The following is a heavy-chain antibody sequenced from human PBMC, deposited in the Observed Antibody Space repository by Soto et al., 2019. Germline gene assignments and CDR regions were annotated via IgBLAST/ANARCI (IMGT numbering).Heavy chain of an antibody. J-gene: IGHJ4*02. Sequence: EVQVVESGGGLVQPGGSLRLSCAASGFSVTNNYMNWVRQAPGKGLEWVSIIGGNTYYADSVKDRFTISRDNSRNTLYLHMDSLRAEDTAVYYCARGRGSTGYLGREHYFDYWGQGTLVTVSP. D-gene: IGHD2-2*01. CDR2: IGGNT. CDR1: GFSVTNNY. V-gene: IGHV3-66*01. CDR3: ARGRGSTGYLGREHYFDY.